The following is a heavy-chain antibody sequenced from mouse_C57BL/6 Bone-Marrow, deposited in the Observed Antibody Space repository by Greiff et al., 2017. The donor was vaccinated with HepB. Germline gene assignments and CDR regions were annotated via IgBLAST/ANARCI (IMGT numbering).Heavy chain of an antibody. D-gene: IGHD2-2*01. CDR3: ARPSMVTTGRSYWYFDV. V-gene: IGHV1-82*01. J-gene: IGHJ1*03. Sequence: QVQLQQSGPELVKPGASVKISCKASGYAFSSSWMNWVKQRPGKGLEWIGRIYPGDGDTNYNGKFKGKATLTADESSSTAYMQLSSLTSEDSAVYFCARPSMVTTGRSYWYFDVWGTGTTVTVSS. CDR1: GYAFSSSW. CDR2: IYPGDGDT.